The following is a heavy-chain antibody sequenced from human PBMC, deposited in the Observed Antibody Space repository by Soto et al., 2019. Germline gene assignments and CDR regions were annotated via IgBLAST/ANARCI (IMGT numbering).Heavy chain of an antibody. Sequence: EVHLVESGGGLEQPGGSLRLSCAASGFTFSNHDMHWVRQAPGKGLEWVSGLDSRGYTNYAASVKGRFSISGDSGKKSFHLQITNQRAEDTALYFCAPERIGTDDFDNWGQGTLVTVSS. CDR3: APERIGTDDFDN. V-gene: IGHV3-13*01. D-gene: IGHD1-1*01. J-gene: IGHJ4*02. CDR2: LDSRGYT. CDR1: GFTFSNHD.